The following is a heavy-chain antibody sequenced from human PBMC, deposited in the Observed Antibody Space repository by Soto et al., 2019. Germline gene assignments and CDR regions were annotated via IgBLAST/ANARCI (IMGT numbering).Heavy chain of an antibody. V-gene: IGHV4-59*01. CDR3: ATYDYPSTFYY. CDR2: IYYSGST. J-gene: IGHJ4*02. Sequence: SETLSLTCTVSGGSISSYYWSWIRQPPGKGLEWIGYIYYSGSTNYNPSLKSRVTISVDTSKNQFSLKLSSVTAADTAVYYCATYDYPSTFYYWGQGTLVTVSS. CDR1: GGSISSYY. D-gene: IGHD3-16*01.